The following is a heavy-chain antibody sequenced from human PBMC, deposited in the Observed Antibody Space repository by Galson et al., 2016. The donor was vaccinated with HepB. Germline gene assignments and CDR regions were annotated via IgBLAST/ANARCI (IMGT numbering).Heavy chain of an antibody. CDR1: GYSFTSHP. D-gene: IGHD6-19*01. Sequence: SVKVSCKASGYSFTSHPLSWVRQAPGQGLEWMGWISTYNGDTHYAQKLQGRVTMTTDTSTSTAYRELRSLRSDDTAVYSCAREGAGSSGWYMIGDNWGQGTLVTVSS. J-gene: IGHJ4*02. CDR3: AREGAGSSGWYMIGDN. CDR2: ISTYNGDT. V-gene: IGHV1-18*01.